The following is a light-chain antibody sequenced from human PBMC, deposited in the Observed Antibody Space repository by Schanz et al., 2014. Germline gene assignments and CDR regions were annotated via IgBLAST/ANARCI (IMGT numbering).Light chain of an antibody. J-gene: IGKJ1*01. CDR1: QSVGSN. CDR3: QQYNNWPPWT. Sequence: EIVMTQSPATLSVSPGDGATLSCRTSQSVGSNLAWYQQKPGQAPRLLIYGASTRATGLPARFSGSGSGTEFTLTISSLQSEDVAVYYCQQYNNWPPWTFGQGTKVEIK. CDR2: GAS. V-gene: IGKV3-15*01.